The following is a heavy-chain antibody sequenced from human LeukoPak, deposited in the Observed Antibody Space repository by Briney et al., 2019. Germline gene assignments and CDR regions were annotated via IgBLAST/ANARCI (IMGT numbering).Heavy chain of an antibody. Sequence: PSQTLSLTCTVSGDSISSGDYYWSWIRQPAGKGLEWIGRISSSGSTNYNPSLKSRVTISVDTSKNQFSLKLSSVTAADTAVYYCARGTSTWYEGYFDYWGQGTLVTVSS. CDR3: ARGTSTWYEGYFDY. CDR2: ISSSGST. J-gene: IGHJ4*02. CDR1: GDSISSGDYY. D-gene: IGHD6-13*01. V-gene: IGHV4-61*02.